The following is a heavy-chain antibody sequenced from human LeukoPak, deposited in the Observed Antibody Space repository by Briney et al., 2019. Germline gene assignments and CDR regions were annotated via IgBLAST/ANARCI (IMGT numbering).Heavy chain of an antibody. CDR2: IYASGSA. Sequence: PSETLSLTCSVSGGSISSYFWSWIRQPAGKGLEWIGRIYASGSANYNRSLKSRVTMSVDTSKNQFSLRLSSVTDADTAVYYCARDLRASYYYYYMDVWGRGTTVTVSS. D-gene: IGHD5/OR15-5a*01. J-gene: IGHJ6*03. CDR3: ARDLRASYYYYYMDV. V-gene: IGHV4-4*07. CDR1: GGSISSYF.